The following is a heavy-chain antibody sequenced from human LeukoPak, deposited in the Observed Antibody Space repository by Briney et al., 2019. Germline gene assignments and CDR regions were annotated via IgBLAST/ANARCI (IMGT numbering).Heavy chain of an antibody. Sequence: PGGSLRLSCAASGFTFSSYSMNWVRQALGKGLEWVSYISSSSSTIYYADSVKGRFTISRDNAKNSLYPQMNSLRAEDTAVYYCARGGSYQAWGQGTLVTVSS. CDR1: GFTFSSYS. J-gene: IGHJ4*02. CDR3: ARGGSYQA. CDR2: ISSSSSTI. D-gene: IGHD1-26*01. V-gene: IGHV3-48*01.